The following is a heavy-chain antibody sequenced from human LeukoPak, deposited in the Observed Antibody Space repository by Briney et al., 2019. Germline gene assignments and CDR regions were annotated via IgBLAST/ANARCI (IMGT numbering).Heavy chain of an antibody. Sequence: PSETLSLTCTVSGGSISNYYWTWIRQPPGEGLEWIGYIYYTGSTNYNPSLKSRVTISIDTSKNQFSLKLSSVTAADTAVYYCARAHTWGSYRYGFDYWGQGTLVTVSS. CDR2: IYYTGST. CDR1: GGSISNYY. CDR3: ARAHTWGSYRYGFDY. J-gene: IGHJ4*02. V-gene: IGHV4-59*01. D-gene: IGHD3-16*02.